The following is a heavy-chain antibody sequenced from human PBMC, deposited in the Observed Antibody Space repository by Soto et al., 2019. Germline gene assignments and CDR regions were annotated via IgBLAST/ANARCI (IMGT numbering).Heavy chain of an antibody. V-gene: IGHV3-11*01. D-gene: IGHD3-10*01. J-gene: IGHJ6*02. Sequence: QVQVVESGGGLVKPGGSLRLSCAASGFTFSDYYMSWIRQAPGKGLEWVSYLSSSGSTIYYADSVKGRFTISRDNDKNEQYLQMNSLSAEDTAVYYCAGYYYGSWTHHGMDVWGQGTTVTVSS. CDR2: LSSSGSTI. CDR3: AGYYYGSWTHHGMDV. CDR1: GFTFSDYY.